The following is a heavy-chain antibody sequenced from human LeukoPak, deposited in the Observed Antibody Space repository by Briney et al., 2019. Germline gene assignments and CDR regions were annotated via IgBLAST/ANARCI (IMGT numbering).Heavy chain of an antibody. D-gene: IGHD6-13*01. CDR3: AREGLQQQPMLDF. Sequence: SETLSLTCSVSGGSISNSRYYWSWIRQPPGRGLEWIGYIFYTGSANYNPSLKSRLTISIDTATHQLSLRLRSVTAADTAVYYCAREGLQQQPMLDFWGQGILVTVSS. J-gene: IGHJ4*02. V-gene: IGHV4-61*01. CDR1: GGSISNSRYY. CDR2: IFYTGSA.